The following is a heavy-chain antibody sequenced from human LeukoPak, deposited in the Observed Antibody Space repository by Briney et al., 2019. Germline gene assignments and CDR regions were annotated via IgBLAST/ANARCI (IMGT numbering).Heavy chain of an antibody. CDR2: ISYDGSNK. CDR3: AREPHNLLWFGAGGDAVDAFDI. D-gene: IGHD3-10*01. V-gene: IGHV3-30*19. Sequence: QPGRSLRLSCAASGFTFSSYGMHWVRQAPGKGLEWVAVISYDGSNKYYADSAKGRFTISRDNSKNTLYLQMNSLRAEDTAVYYCAREPHNLLWFGAGGDAVDAFDIWGQGTMVTVSS. J-gene: IGHJ3*02. CDR1: GFTFSSYG.